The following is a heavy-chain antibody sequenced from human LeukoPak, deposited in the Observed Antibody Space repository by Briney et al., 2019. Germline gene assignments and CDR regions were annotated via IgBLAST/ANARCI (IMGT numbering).Heavy chain of an antibody. CDR3: ASGPFLTFDHTPEGYYHYFMDV. J-gene: IGHJ6*03. CDR1: GGTFNNHA. CDR2: IVTMFGTT. D-gene: IGHD1-14*01. Sequence: ASVKVSCKASGGTFNNHAFTWVRQAPGQGLEWMGGIVTMFGTTNYAQKFQGRLTITADASTSTAYMELSSLRSEDTAVYYCASGPFLTFDHTPEGYYHYFMDVWGTGTTV. V-gene: IGHV1-69*13.